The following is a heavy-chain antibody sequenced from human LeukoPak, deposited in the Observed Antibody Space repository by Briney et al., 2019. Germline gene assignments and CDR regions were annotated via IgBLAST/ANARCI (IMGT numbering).Heavy chain of an antibody. J-gene: IGHJ4*02. D-gene: IGHD3-3*01. V-gene: IGHV1-58*01. CDR2: IVVGSGNT. CDR3: AADRRHYDFWSLDY. CDR1: GLTFTSSA. Sequence: SVKVSCKASGLTFTSSAVQWVRQARGQRLEWIGWIVVGSGNTNYAQKFQERVTITRDMSTSTAYMELSSLRSEDTAVYYCAADRRHYDFWSLDYWGQGTLVTVSS.